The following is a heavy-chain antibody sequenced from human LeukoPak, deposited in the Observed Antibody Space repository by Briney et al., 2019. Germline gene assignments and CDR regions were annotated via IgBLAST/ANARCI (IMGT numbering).Heavy chain of an antibody. Sequence: GGSLRLSCAASGFTFSSYGMHWVRQAPGKGLAWVAVIWYDGSNKYYADSVKGRFTISRDNAKNSLYLQMNGLRAEDTAVYYCARASGGWYGDSGYFDYWGQGTLVTVSS. CDR2: IWYDGSNK. D-gene: IGHD6-19*01. J-gene: IGHJ4*02. V-gene: IGHV3-33*01. CDR3: ARASGGWYGDSGYFDY. CDR1: GFTFSSYG.